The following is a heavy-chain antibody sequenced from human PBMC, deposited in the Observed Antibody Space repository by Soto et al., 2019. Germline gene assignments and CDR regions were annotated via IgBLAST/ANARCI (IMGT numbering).Heavy chain of an antibody. CDR2: FDPEDGET. CDR3: ATAVAVAGILDY. CDR1: GYTLTELS. J-gene: IGHJ4*02. D-gene: IGHD6-19*01. V-gene: IGHV1-24*01. Sequence: ASVKVSCKVFGYTLTELSMHWVRQAPGKGLEWMGGFDPEDGETIYAQKFQGRVTMTEDTSTDTAYMELSSLRSEDTAVYYCATAVAVAGILDYWGQGTLVTVSS.